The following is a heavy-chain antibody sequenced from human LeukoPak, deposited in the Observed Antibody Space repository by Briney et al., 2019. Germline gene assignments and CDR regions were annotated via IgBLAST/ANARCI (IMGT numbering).Heavy chain of an antibody. J-gene: IGHJ4*02. CDR3: ARSPGMTTVTADY. D-gene: IGHD4-17*01. CDR2: INPNSGGT. Sequence: ASVKVSCKAPGYTFTGYYMHWVRQAPGQGLEWMGWINPNSGGTNYAQKFQGRVTMTRDTSISTAYMELSRLRSDDTAVYYCARSPGMTTVTADYWGQGTLVTVSS. V-gene: IGHV1-2*02. CDR1: GYTFTGYY.